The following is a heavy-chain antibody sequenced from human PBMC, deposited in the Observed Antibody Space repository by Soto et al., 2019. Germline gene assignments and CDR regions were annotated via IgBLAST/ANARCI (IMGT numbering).Heavy chain of an antibody. V-gene: IGHV1-2*02. CDR1: GYTFTGYY. CDR3: ARFKGAAEAGTRFGGYYYGMDV. Sequence: ASVKVSCKASGYTFTGYYMHWVRQAPGQGLEWMGWINPNSGGTNYAQKFQGRVTMTRDTSISTAYMELSRLRSDDTAVYYCARFKGAAEAGTRFGGYYYGMDVWGQGTKVTVYS. D-gene: IGHD6-13*01. CDR2: INPNSGGT. J-gene: IGHJ6*02.